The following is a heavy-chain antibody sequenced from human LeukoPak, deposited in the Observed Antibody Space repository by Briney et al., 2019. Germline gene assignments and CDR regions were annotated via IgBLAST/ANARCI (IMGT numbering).Heavy chain of an antibody. CDR2: IYYSGST. J-gene: IGHJ3*02. V-gene: IGHV4-59*12. D-gene: IGHD6-19*01. CDR3: AREGWQWLVHAFDI. Sequence: SETLSLTCTVSGGSFSSYFWSWIRQPPGKGLEWFGYIYYSGSTYYNPSLKSRVTISVDTSKNQFFLKLSSVTAADTAVYYCAREGWQWLVHAFDIWGQGTMVTVSS. CDR1: GGSFSSYF.